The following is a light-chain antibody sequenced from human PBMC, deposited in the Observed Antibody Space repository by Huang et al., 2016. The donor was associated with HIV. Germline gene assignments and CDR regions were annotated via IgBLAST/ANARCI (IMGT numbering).Light chain of an antibody. CDR1: ESLVYSDGNTY. CDR3: MQGSHWPPT. J-gene: IGKJ3*01. V-gene: IGKV2-30*01. CDR2: KVS. Sequence: DVVMTQSPLSLPVTLGQPASISCRSSESLVYSDGNTYLNWFQQRSGQSPRRLIYKVSIRDSGVPDRFSGSGSGTKFTLKISRVEAEDVGIYYCMQGSHWPPTFGPGTKVDFK.